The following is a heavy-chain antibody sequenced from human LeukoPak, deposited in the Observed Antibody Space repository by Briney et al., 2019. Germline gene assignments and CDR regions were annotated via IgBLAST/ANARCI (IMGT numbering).Heavy chain of an antibody. CDR1: GFTFSTFS. V-gene: IGHV3-21*01. J-gene: IGHJ4*02. CDR2: ISGSGSDI. CDR3: AKDRLTGLGYGPAFDY. D-gene: IGHD5-18*01. Sequence: GGSLRLSCAASGFTFSTFSMNWVRQTPGKGLEWVSAISGSGSDIYYADSVKGRFTISRDNPKRSLYLQMNSLRAEDTAVYYCAKDRLTGLGYGPAFDYWGQGTLVTVSS.